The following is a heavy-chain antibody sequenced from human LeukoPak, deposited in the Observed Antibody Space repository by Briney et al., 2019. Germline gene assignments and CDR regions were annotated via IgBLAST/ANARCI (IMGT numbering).Heavy chain of an antibody. V-gene: IGHV1-46*01. Sequence: ASVKVSCKASGYTFTSYYMHWVRQAPGQGLEWMGIINPSGGSTSYAQKFQGRVTITADESTSTAYMELSSLRSEDTAVYYCASSYGMDVWGQGTTVTVSS. J-gene: IGHJ6*02. CDR3: ASSYGMDV. CDR1: GYTFTSYY. CDR2: INPSGGST.